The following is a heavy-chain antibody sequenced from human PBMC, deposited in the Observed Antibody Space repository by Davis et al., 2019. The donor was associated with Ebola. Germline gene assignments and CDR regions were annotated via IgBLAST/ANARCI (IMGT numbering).Heavy chain of an antibody. Sequence: GGSLRLSCAASGFTFSSYAMHWVRQAPGKGLEWVAVISYDGSNKYYADSVKGRFTISRDNSKNTLYLQMNSLRAEDTAVYYCARSSYYYDSSGYYSLRGDLWGQGTLVTVSS. V-gene: IGHV3-30-3*01. CDR1: GFTFSSYA. D-gene: IGHD3-22*01. CDR3: ARSSYYYDSSGYYSLRGDL. J-gene: IGHJ4*02. CDR2: ISYDGSNK.